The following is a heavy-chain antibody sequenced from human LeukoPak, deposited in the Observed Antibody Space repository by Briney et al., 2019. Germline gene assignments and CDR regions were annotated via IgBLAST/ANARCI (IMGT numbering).Heavy chain of an antibody. Sequence: GGTLRLSCAASGFTFSNYDMGWVRQAPGEGLEWVSSISAGGGAIYYADSVKGRFTISRDNSKNTLDLQLNSLRAEDTAVYYCAKDRARAAAGFFDYWGQGTLVTVSS. CDR3: AKDRARAAAGFFDY. J-gene: IGHJ4*02. D-gene: IGHD6-13*01. V-gene: IGHV3-23*01. CDR1: GFTFSNYD. CDR2: ISAGGGAI.